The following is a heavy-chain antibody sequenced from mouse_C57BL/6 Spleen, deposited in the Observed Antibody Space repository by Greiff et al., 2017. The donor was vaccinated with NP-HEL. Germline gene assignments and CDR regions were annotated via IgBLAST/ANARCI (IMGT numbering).Heavy chain of an antibody. Sequence: EVQLQQSGPELVKPGASVKIPCKASGYTFTDYNMDWVKQSHGKSLEWIGDINPNNGGTIYNQKFKGKATLTVDKSSSTAYMELRSLTSEDTAVYYCARVGESKLRFPYFDYWGQGTTLTVSS. V-gene: IGHV1-18*01. CDR2: INPNNGGT. CDR3: ARVGESKLRFPYFDY. CDR1: GYTFTDYN. J-gene: IGHJ2*01. D-gene: IGHD1-1*01.